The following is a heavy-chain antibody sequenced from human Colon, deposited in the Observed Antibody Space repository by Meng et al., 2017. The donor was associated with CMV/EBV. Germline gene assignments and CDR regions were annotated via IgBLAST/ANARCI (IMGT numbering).Heavy chain of an antibody. CDR2: IYSGGSDT. Sequence: GGSLRLSCAASGFTFSSYAMTWVRQAPGKGLEGVSLIYSGGSDTFYADSVKGRFTISRDNSKDMLYLQMNSLRAEDTAVYFCVKRLYCGSTTCSKGMDVWGQGTTVTVSS. D-gene: IGHD2-2*01. CDR3: VKRLYCGSTTCSKGMDV. J-gene: IGHJ6*02. CDR1: GFTFSSYA. V-gene: IGHV3-23*03.